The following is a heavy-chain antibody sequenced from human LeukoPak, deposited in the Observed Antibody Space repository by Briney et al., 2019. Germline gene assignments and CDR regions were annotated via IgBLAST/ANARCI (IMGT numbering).Heavy chain of an antibody. V-gene: IGHV3-30*03. J-gene: IGHJ4*02. CDR3: ARREYYDSSGPFDY. CDR1: GLTFRNYG. D-gene: IGHD3-22*01. Sequence: GTPLRLSCVASGLTFRNYGFHWVRQAPGKGLEWVAIIYSGGGTTKYYAESVKGRFTISRDNSKNTLYLQMNSLRAEDTAVYYCARREYYDSSGPFDYWGQGTLVTVSS. CDR2: IYSGGGTTK.